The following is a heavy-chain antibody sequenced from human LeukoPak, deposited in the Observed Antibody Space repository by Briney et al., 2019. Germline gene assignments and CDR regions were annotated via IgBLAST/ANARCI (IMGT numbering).Heavy chain of an antibody. CDR1: GGSISSYY. J-gene: IGHJ4*02. CDR2: IYYSGST. Sequence: SETLSLTCTVSGGSISSYYWNWIRQPPGKGLEWIGYIYYSGSTNYNPSLKSRVTISVDTSKNQFSLKLSSVTAADTAVYYCARNSCPSGSCYENRGYFDYWGQGSLVTVSS. CDR3: ARNSCPSGSCYENRGYFDY. D-gene: IGHD2-15*01. V-gene: IGHV4-59*08.